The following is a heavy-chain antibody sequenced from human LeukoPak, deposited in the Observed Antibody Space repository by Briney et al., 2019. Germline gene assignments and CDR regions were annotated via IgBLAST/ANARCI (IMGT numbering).Heavy chain of an antibody. CDR2: INPSGGST. V-gene: IGHV1-46*01. CDR3: AREDYYGSGSYYKRSPQYDI. Sequence: ASVKVSCKASGYTFTSYYMHWVRQAPGQGLEWMGIINPSGGSTSYAQKFQGRVTMTRDTSTSTVYMELSSLRSEDTAVHYCAREDYYGSGSYYKRSPQYDIWGQGTMVTVSS. CDR1: GYTFTSYY. D-gene: IGHD3-10*01. J-gene: IGHJ3*02.